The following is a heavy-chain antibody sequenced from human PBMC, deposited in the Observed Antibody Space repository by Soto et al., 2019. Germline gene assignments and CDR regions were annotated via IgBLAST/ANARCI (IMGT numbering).Heavy chain of an antibody. J-gene: IGHJ4*02. Sequence: QVQLVESGGGVVQPGRSLSLSCAASGFTFISYAMHWVRQAPGKGLEGVAVISYDGSNKYYADSVKGRFTISRDNSKNTLYLQMNSLRAEDTAVYYCARVPTVVTTAYYFDYWGQGTLVTVSS. CDR3: ARVPTVVTTAYYFDY. D-gene: IGHD4-17*01. CDR1: GFTFISYA. V-gene: IGHV3-30-3*01. CDR2: ISYDGSNK.